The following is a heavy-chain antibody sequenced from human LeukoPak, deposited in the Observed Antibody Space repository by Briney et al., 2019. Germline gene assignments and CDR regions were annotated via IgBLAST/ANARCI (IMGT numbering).Heavy chain of an antibody. V-gene: IGHV4-34*01. Sequence: PSETLSLTCAVYGGSFSGYYWSWIRQPPGKGLEWIGEINHSGSTNYNPSLKSRVTMSVDTSKNQFSLKLSSVTAADTAVYYCARDSVVTDAFDIWGQGTMVTVSS. CDR3: ARDSVVTDAFDI. J-gene: IGHJ3*02. CDR2: INHSGST. D-gene: IGHD2-15*01. CDR1: GGSFSGYY.